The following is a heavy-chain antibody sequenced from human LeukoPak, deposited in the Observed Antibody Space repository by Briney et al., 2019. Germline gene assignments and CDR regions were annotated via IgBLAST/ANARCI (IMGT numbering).Heavy chain of an antibody. J-gene: IGHJ4*02. CDR2: IRYDGSNK. CDR1: GFTFSSYG. V-gene: IGHV3-30*02. CDR3: AKRYYYDSSGYDY. D-gene: IGHD3-22*01. Sequence: GGSLRLSCAASGFTFSSYGMHWVRQAPGKGLEWVAFIRYDGSNKYYADSVKGRFTISRDNSKNTLYLQMNSLRAEDTAVYYCAKRYYYDSSGYDYWGQGTLVTVSS.